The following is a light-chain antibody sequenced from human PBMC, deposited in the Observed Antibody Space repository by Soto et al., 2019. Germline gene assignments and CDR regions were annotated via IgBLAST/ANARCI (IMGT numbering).Light chain of an antibody. J-gene: IGKJ5*01. CDR2: DAS. CDR3: QQRSSWIT. V-gene: IGKV3-11*01. Sequence: VITQSPSPLCVSPGERASLACRASQSVSPYLAWYQQKPGQAPRLLIHDASNRATGIPARFSGSGSATDFTLTISSLEPEDFAVYYCQQRSSWITFGQGTRLEI. CDR1: QSVSPY.